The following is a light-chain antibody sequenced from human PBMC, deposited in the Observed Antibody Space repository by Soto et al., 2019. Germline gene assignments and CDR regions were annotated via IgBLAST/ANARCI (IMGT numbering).Light chain of an antibody. Sequence: DIQMTQSPSTLSASVGDRVTITCRASQSISSWLAWYQQKPGTAPNLLIYKASTLQGGVPSRFSGSGSGTEFTLTISSLQPDDSAIYYCKQYSDNWTFGQGTKV. J-gene: IGKJ1*01. CDR3: KQYSDNWT. CDR2: KAS. V-gene: IGKV1-5*03. CDR1: QSISSW.